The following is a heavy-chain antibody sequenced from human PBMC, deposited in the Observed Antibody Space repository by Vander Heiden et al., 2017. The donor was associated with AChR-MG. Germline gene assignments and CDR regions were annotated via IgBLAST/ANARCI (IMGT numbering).Heavy chain of an antibody. J-gene: IGHJ6*02. CDR1: GYTFTSYD. CDR2: MNPNSGNT. D-gene: IGHD3-10*01. Sequence: LVQSGAEVKVSCKASGYTFTSYDINWVRQATGQGLEWMGWMNPNSGNTGYAQKFQGRVTMTRNTSISTAYMELSSLRSEDTAVYYCARNGDGFYYYGMDVWGQGTTVTVSS. V-gene: IGHV1-8*01. CDR3: ARNGDGFYYYGMDV.